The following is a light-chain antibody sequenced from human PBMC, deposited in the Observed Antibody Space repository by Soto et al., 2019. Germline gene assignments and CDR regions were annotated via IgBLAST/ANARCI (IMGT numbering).Light chain of an antibody. CDR3: QQRSNWQIT. CDR1: QSISSY. Sequence: EVVLTQSPDTHSLPPGERATLSCRASQSISSYLAWYQQKPGQAPRLLIYGASNRATGIPDRFSGSGSGTDFTLTISSLEPEDFAVYYCQQRSNWQITFGQGTRLEI. CDR2: GAS. J-gene: IGKJ5*01. V-gene: IGKV3D-11*02.